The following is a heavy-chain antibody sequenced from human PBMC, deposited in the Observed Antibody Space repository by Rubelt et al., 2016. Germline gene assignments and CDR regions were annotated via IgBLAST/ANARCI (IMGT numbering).Heavy chain of an antibody. CDR1: GGTFSSYA. Sequence: QVQLVQSGAEVKKPGSSVKVSCKASGGTFSSYAISWVRQAPGQGLARMGGIIPVFGTANYGQMFQSRIAVTADETTSAAYIGLGSLGSDDAAVYYCATTIASRPYYFDCWGQGTLVTVSS. D-gene: IGHD6-6*01. V-gene: IGHV1-69*01. CDR2: IIPVFGTA. CDR3: ATTIASRPYYFDC. J-gene: IGHJ4*02.